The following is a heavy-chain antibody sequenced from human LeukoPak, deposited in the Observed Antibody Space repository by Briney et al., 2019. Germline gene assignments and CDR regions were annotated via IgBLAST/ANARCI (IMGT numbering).Heavy chain of an antibody. V-gene: IGHV1-2*02. CDR1: GYTFTGYY. CDR2: INPSSGDR. CDR3: ARDLTVQASAAIVYYFDY. J-gene: IGHJ4*02. D-gene: IGHD6-25*01. Sequence: ASVKVSCKASGYTFTGYYMHWVRRAPGQGLEWMGWINPSSGDRNYAQKFQGRVTMTRDTSISTAYMELSGLRSDDTAVYYCARDLTVQASAAIVYYFDYWGQGTLVTVSS.